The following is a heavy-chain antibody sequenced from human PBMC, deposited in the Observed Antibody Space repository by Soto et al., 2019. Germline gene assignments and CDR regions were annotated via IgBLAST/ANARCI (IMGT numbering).Heavy chain of an antibody. V-gene: IGHV4-30-4*01. CDR3: ARSDYFDSSAYSV. J-gene: IGHJ4*02. Sequence: SETLSLTCTVSGGSINSGDYYWSWIRQPPGKGLEWIGYIYYSGSTYHNPSLKSRVTISVDTSKNQFSLKLSSVTAADTAVYYCARSDYFDSSAYSVWGQLTLVTVSS. CDR2: IYYSGST. CDR1: GGSINSGDYY. D-gene: IGHD3-22*01.